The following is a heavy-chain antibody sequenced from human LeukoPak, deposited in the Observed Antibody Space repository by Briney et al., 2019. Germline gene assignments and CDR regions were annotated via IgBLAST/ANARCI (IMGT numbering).Heavy chain of an antibody. D-gene: IGHD6-13*01. CDR3: AREGIAAALDY. J-gene: IGHJ4*02. Sequence: GGSLRLSCAASGFTFNNYPMTWVRQAPGKGLEWVSVIYSGGSTYYADSVKGRFTISRDNSKNTLYLQMNSLRAEDTAVYYCAREGIAAALDYWGQGTLVTVSS. CDR1: GFTFNNYP. CDR2: IYSGGST. V-gene: IGHV3-53*01.